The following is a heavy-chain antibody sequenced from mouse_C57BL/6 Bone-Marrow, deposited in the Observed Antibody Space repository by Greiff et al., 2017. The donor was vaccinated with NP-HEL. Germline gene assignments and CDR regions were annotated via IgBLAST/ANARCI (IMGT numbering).Heavy chain of an antibody. CDR3: AGDYDAWFAY. CDR1: GYTFTSYG. V-gene: IGHV1-81*01. D-gene: IGHD2-4*01. J-gene: IGHJ3*01. CDR2: IYPRSGNT. Sequence: VKLMESGAELARPGASVKLSCKASGYTFTSYGISWVKQRTGQGLEWIGEIYPRSGNTYYNEKFKGKATLTADKSSSTAYMELRSLTSEDSAVYFCAGDYDAWFAYWGQGTLVTVSA.